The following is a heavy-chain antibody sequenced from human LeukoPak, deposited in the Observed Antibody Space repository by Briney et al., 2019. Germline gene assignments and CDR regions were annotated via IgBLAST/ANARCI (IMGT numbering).Heavy chain of an antibody. Sequence: PGESLKISCKGSGYSFTTYWIGWVRQMPGKGLEWMGIIYPGDSETRYSPSFQGQVTISADRSISTAYLQWSSLKASDTAIYYCARRYCSSTSCQLDYWGQGTLVTVSS. V-gene: IGHV5-51*01. CDR3: ARRYCSSTSCQLDY. CDR1: GYSFTTYW. D-gene: IGHD2-2*01. J-gene: IGHJ4*02. CDR2: IYPGDSET.